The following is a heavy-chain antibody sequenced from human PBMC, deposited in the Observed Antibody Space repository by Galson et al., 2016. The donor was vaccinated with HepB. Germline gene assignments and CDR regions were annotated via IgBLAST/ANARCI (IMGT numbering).Heavy chain of an antibody. CDR3: ARDGSSQFSSNWYVAFDI. J-gene: IGHJ3*02. V-gene: IGHV3-48*02. Sequence: SLRLSCAASGFTFSRYSMNWVRQAPGKGLEWVSHIRSSSSTIYYADSVRGRFTISRDNTKNSLYLKMNSLRDEDTAVYYCARDGSSQFSSNWYVAFDIWGQGTVVTVSS. D-gene: IGHD6-13*01. CDR1: GFTFSRYS. CDR2: IRSSSSTI.